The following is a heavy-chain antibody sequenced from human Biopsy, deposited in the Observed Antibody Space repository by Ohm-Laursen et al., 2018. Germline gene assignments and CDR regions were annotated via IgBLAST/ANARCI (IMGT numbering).Heavy chain of an antibody. CDR3: VRGVDYYDPYHYYALDV. CDR2: INHSGRT. V-gene: IGHV4-34*01. Sequence: GTLSLTCAVYGESFNGYYWSWIRQTPGKGLEWIGEINHSGRTNYNPSLKSRVTISVDTSKNKFSLTVRSVTAADTAVYYCVRGVDYYDPYHYYALDVWGQGTTVTVSS. CDR1: GESFNGYY. D-gene: IGHD3-22*01. J-gene: IGHJ6*02.